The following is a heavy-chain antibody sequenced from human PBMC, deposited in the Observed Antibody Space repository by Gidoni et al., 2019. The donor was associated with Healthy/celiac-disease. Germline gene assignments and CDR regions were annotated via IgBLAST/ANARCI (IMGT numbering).Heavy chain of an antibody. CDR3: ARGMYYDFWSGYYYYYYYMDV. CDR1: GGSFSGYY. V-gene: IGHV4-34*01. CDR2: INHSGST. D-gene: IGHD3-3*01. Sequence: QVQLQQWGAGLLKPSETLSLTCAVYGGSFSGYYWSWIRQPPGKGLEWIGEINHSGSTNYNPSLKSRVTISVDTSKNQFSLKLSSVTAADTAVYYCARGMYYDFWSGYYYYYYYMDVWGKGTTVTVSS. J-gene: IGHJ6*03.